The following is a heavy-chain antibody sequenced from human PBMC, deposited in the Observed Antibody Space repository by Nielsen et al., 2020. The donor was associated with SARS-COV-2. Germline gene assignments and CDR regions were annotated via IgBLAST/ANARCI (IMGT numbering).Heavy chain of an antibody. CDR3: ARDNPFTVGFGELTGRNAMDV. J-gene: IGHJ6*02. CDR2: ISSSSSYI. CDR1: GFTFSSYS. Sequence: GGSLRLSCAASGFTFSSYSMNWVRQAPGKGLEWVSSISSSSSYIYYADSVKGRFTISRDNAKNSLYLQMNSLRAEDTAVYYCARDNPFTVGFGELTGRNAMDVWGQGTTVTVSS. D-gene: IGHD3-10*01. V-gene: IGHV3-21*01.